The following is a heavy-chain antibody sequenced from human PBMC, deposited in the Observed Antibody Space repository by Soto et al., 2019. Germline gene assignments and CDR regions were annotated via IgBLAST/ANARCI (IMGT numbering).Heavy chain of an antibody. D-gene: IGHD6-19*01. CDR2: ISGSGGST. Sequence: GGSLRLSCAASGFTFSIYGMTWVRQAPGKGLEWVSAISGSGGSTYYADSVKGRFTISRDNSNNTLYLQMNSLRVEDTAVYYCAKVSSAWYAGFFDLWGQGTLVTVSS. J-gene: IGHJ4*02. V-gene: IGHV3-23*01. CDR1: GFTFSIYG. CDR3: AKVSSAWYAGFFDL.